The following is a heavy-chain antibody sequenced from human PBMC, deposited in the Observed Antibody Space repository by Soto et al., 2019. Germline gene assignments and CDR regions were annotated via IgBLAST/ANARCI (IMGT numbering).Heavy chain of an antibody. CDR2: IYYSGST. V-gene: IGHV4-39*01. Sequence: PSETLSLTCTVSGGSINSNYFWGWIRQPPGRGLEWIGSIYYSGSTYYNPSLKSRVTISVDTSKNQFSLKLSSVTAADTAVYYCASPKIAFYNWFDPWGQGTLVTVS. J-gene: IGHJ5*02. CDR3: ASPKIAFYNWFDP. D-gene: IGHD3-3*02. CDR1: GGSINSNYF.